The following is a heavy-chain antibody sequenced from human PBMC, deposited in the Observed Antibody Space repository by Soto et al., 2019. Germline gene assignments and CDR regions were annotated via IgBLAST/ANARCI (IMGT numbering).Heavy chain of an antibody. V-gene: IGHV3-30*04. D-gene: IGHD3-10*01. CDR1: GFTFSSYA. CDR2: ISTDGRNK. J-gene: IGHJ6*02. Sequence: PGRSLRLACALAGFTFSSYAMQWVCQAASKVLEWEAVISTDGRNKYSADSVKGRFNISRENSKNTLYLQMNSLRAEDTAVYYCARDGSYYYGSGSYYPRGYYGMDVWGQGNTVTVSS. CDR3: ARDGSYYYGSGSYYPRGYYGMDV.